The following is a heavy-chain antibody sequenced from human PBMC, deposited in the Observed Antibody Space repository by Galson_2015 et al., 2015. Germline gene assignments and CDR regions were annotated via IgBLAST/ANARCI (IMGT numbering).Heavy chain of an antibody. Sequence: SLRLSCAASGFTFSSYSMNWVRQAPGKGLEWVSYISSRSSTIYYADSVKGRFTISRDNAKNSLYLQMNSLRDEDTALYYCTRDEVGSDFWSGYYPSGYMDVWGKGTTVTVSS. J-gene: IGHJ6*03. V-gene: IGHV3-48*02. CDR2: ISSRSSTI. CDR3: TRDEVGSDFWSGYYPSGYMDV. CDR1: GFTFSSYS. D-gene: IGHD3-3*01.